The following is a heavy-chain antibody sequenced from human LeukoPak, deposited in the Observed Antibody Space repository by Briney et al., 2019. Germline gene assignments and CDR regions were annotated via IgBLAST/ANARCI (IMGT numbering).Heavy chain of an antibody. D-gene: IGHD5-18*01. Sequence: KPSETLSLTCTVSGGSISSYYWSWIRQPPGKGLEWIGYIYYSGSTNYNPSLKSRVTISVDTSKNQFSLKLSSVTAADTAVYYCARDQASWDSYGYSAWFDPWGQGTLVTVSS. V-gene: IGHV4-59*12. CDR3: ARDQASWDSYGYSAWFDP. J-gene: IGHJ5*02. CDR2: IYYSGST. CDR1: GGSISSYY.